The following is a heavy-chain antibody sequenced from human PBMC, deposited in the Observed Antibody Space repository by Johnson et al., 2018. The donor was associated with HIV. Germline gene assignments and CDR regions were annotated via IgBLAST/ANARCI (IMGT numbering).Heavy chain of an antibody. J-gene: IGHJ3*02. CDR3: ARGGSRTTIFGVDINLGGFDI. Sequence: MQLVESGGGVVQPGRSLRLSCAASGFTFSSYGMHWVRQAPGKGLEWVSGINWNGGSTGYADSVKGRFTISRDNAKNSLYLQMNSLRAGDTAVYYCARGGSRTTIFGVDINLGGFDIWGQGTRVTVSS. D-gene: IGHD3-3*01. CDR1: GFTFSSYG. CDR2: INWNGGST. V-gene: IGHV3-20*04.